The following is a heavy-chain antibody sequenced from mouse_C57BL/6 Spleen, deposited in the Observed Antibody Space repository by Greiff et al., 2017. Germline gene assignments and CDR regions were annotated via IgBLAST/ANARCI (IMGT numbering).Heavy chain of an antibody. D-gene: IGHD1-1*01. CDR1: GYTFTGYW. CDR2: ILPGSGST. J-gene: IGHJ3*01. Sequence: QVQLQQSGAELMKPGASVKLSCKATGYTFTGYWIEWVKQRPGHGLEWIGEILPGSGSTNYNEKFKGKATFTADTSSNTAYMQLSSLTTEDSAIYYCARSGSSPAWFAYWGQGTLVTVSA. V-gene: IGHV1-9*01. CDR3: ARSGSSPAWFAY.